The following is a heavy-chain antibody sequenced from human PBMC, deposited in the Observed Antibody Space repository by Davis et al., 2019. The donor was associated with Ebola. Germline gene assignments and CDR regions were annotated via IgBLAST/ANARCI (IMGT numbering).Heavy chain of an antibody. CDR2: ISGSGGST. Sequence: GESLKISCAASGFTFSSYAVSWVRQAPGKGLEWVSAISGSGGSTYYADSVKGRFTISRDNSKNTLYLQMNSLRAEDTAVYYCAKDWGHGYSSSWPTYYFDYWGQGTLVTVSS. V-gene: IGHV3-23*01. J-gene: IGHJ4*02. CDR3: AKDWGHGYSSSWPTYYFDY. D-gene: IGHD6-13*01. CDR1: GFTFSSYA.